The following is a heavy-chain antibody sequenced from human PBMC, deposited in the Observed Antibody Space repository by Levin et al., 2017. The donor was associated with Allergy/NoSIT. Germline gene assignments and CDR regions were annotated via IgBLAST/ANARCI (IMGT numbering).Heavy chain of an antibody. Sequence: ASETLSLTCAVYGGSFSGYYWSWIRQPPGKGLEWIGEINHSGSTNYNPSLKSRVTISVDTSKNQFSLKLSSVTAADTAVYYCARGLDYGGNFGPYAFDIWGQGTMVTVSS. J-gene: IGHJ3*02. D-gene: IGHD4-23*01. CDR2: INHSGST. CDR1: GGSFSGYY. V-gene: IGHV4-34*01. CDR3: ARGLDYGGNFGPYAFDI.